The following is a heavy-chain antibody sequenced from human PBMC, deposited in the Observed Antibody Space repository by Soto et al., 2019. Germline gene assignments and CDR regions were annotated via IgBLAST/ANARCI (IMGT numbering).Heavy chain of an antibody. CDR1: GGSFSGYY. Sequence: SETLSLTCAAYGGSFSGYYWSWIRQPPGKGLEWIGEINHSGSTNYNPSLKSRVTISVDTSKNQFSLKLSSVTAADTAEYYCARGREYSYGLYYYYGMDVWGQGTTVTVSS. CDR3: ARGREYSYGLYYYYGMDV. J-gene: IGHJ6*01. D-gene: IGHD5-18*01. CDR2: INHSGST. V-gene: IGHV4-34*01.